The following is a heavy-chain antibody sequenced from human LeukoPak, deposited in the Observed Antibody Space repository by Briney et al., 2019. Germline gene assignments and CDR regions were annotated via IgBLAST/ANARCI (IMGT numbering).Heavy chain of an antibody. CDR2: MNPNSGNT. CDR3: AGGGVDSYGYSHWYFDL. CDR1: GYTFTSYD. J-gene: IGHJ2*01. Sequence: GASVKVSCKASGYTFTSYDINWVRQATGQGLEWMGWMNPNSGNTGYAQKFQGRVTMTRNTSISTAYMELSSLRSEDTAVYYCAGGGVDSYGYSHWYFDLWGRGTLVTVSS. D-gene: IGHD5-18*01. V-gene: IGHV1-8*01.